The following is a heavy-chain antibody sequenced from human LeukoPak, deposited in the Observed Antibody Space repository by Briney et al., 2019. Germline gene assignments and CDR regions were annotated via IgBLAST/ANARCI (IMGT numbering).Heavy chain of an antibody. J-gene: IGHJ4*02. D-gene: IGHD4-17*01. CDR1: GGSISGYY. CDR3: AREYGDLDY. Sequence: SETLSLTCTVSGGSISGYYWSWLRQPAGKGLEWIGRIYPSGSANYNPSLKSRVTMSVDTSKNQSPLKLNPVTAADTAVYYCAREYGDLDYWGQGTQVTVSS. V-gene: IGHV4-4*07. CDR2: IYPSGSA.